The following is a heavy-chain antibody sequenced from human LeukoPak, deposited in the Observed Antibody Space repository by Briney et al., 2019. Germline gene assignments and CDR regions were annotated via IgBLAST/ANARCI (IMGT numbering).Heavy chain of an antibody. CDR2: IYTSGST. D-gene: IGHD3-22*01. Sequence: SETLSLTCTVSGGSISSYYWSWIRQPAGKGLEWIGRIYTSGSTNYNPSLKSRVTMSVDTSKNQFSLKLSSVTAAGTAVYYCARGRYYYDSSGYYVWFDPWGQGTLVTVSS. CDR1: GGSISSYY. J-gene: IGHJ5*02. V-gene: IGHV4-4*07. CDR3: ARGRYYYDSSGYYVWFDP.